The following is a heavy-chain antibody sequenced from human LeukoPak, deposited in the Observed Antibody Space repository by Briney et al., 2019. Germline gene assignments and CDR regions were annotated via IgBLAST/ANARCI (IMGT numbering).Heavy chain of an antibody. V-gene: IGHV3-21*01. CDR3: ARMEEAAILLDP. CDR2: ISSSSSYI. Sequence: PGGSLRLSCAASGFTFSSYSMNWVRQAPGKGLEWVSSISSSSSYIYYADSVKGRFTISRDNAKNSLYLQMNSLRAEDTAVYYCARMEEAAILLDPWGQGTLVTVSS. CDR1: GFTFSSYS. J-gene: IGHJ5*02. D-gene: IGHD2-15*01.